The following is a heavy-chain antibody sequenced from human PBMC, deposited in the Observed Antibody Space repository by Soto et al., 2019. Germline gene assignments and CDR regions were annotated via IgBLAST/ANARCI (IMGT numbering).Heavy chain of an antibody. CDR3: ARAGGGSATKEYFQH. V-gene: IGHV1-69*02. D-gene: IGHD3-10*01. J-gene: IGHJ1*01. CDR2: IIPILGIA. CDR1: GGTFSSYT. Sequence: QVQLVQSGAEVKKPGSSVKVSCKASGGTFSSYTISWVRQAPGQGLEWMGRIIPILGIANYAQKFQGRVTITADKSTSTAYMERSSLRSEDTAVYYCARAGGGSATKEYFQHWGQGTLVTVSS.